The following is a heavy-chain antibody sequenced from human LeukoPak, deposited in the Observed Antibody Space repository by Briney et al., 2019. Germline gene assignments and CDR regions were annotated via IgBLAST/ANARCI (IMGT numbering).Heavy chain of an antibody. D-gene: IGHD2-15*01. CDR1: GFTFSAYR. CDR3: AKDKGNAAYPVFDY. Sequence: GGSLRLSCAASGFTFSAYRMSWVRQAPGKGLEWLSYTSGNSKTTYYADSVKGRFTISRDEAQNSLYLQMTSLRDEDTAVYYCAKDKGNAAYPVFDYWGQGTLVTVSS. V-gene: IGHV3-48*02. J-gene: IGHJ4*02. CDR2: TSGNSKTT.